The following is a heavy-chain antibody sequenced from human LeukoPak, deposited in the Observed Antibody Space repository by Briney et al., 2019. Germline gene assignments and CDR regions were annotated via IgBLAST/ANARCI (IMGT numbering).Heavy chain of an antibody. CDR1: GFTFSSYA. CDR2: ISGSGGST. D-gene: IGHD4-11*01. J-gene: IGHJ4*02. CDR3: AKAGFYSNGYPFDY. Sequence: RSGGSLRLSCAASGFTFSSYAMSWVRQAPGRGLEWVSAISGSGGSTYYADSVKGRFTISRDNSKNTLYLQMNSLRAEDTAVYYCAKAGFYSNGYPFDYWGQGTLVTVSS. V-gene: IGHV3-23*01.